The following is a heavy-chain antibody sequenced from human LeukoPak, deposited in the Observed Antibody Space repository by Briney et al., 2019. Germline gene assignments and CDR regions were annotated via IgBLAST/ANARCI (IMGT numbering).Heavy chain of an antibody. CDR3: ARGLYTMIRGVIVV. CDR2: MNPNSGNT. V-gene: IGHV1-8*02. D-gene: IGHD3-10*01. CDR1: GGTFSSYA. J-gene: IGHJ4*02. Sequence: ASVKVSCKASGGTFSSYAISWVRQATGQGLEWMGWMNPNSGNTGYAQKFQGRVTMTRNTSISTAYMELSSLRSEDTAVYYCARGLYTMIRGVIVVWGQGTLVTVSS.